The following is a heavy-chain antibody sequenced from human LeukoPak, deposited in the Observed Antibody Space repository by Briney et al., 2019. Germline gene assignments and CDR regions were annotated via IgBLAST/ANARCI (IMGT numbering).Heavy chain of an antibody. CDR3: ARYGSSTSFAYYYMDV. CDR1: GFTFSSYS. V-gene: IGHV3-48*01. Sequence: GGSLRLSCAASGFTFSSYSMNWVRQAPGKGLEWVSYISSSSSTIYYADSVKGRFTISRDNAKNSLYLQMNSLRAEDTAVYYCARYGSSTSFAYYYMDVWGKGTTVTVSS. CDR2: ISSSSSTI. J-gene: IGHJ6*03. D-gene: IGHD2-2*01.